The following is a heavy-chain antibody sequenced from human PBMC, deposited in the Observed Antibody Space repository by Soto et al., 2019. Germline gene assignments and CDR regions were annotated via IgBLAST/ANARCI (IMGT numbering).Heavy chain of an antibody. V-gene: IGHV4-59*11. J-gene: IGHJ5*02. CDR2: IYHRGGT. D-gene: IGHD3-3*01. Sequence: SETLSLTCTVSGGSIRSRYWSWMRRPPGKGLEWIGDIYHRGGTNYNPSLKSRVTILVDTSKNQFSLKLTSVTAADTAVYYCARGVRDDFWSGYVDLWGLGTLVTVSS. CDR3: ARGVRDDFWSGYVDL. CDR1: GGSIRSRY.